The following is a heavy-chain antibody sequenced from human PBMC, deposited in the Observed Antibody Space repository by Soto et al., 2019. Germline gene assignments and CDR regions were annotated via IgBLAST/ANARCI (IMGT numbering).Heavy chain of an antibody. CDR3: ALGRQLNSPSDGFDI. Sequence: QVQLIQSGAEVKKPGASMKVSCKASAFTVYYLHWVRQAPGHGLEWMGRINPNTGVTDYAQRFQGTVTMTSDTSITPAFMDLSNVDFDDTAVYYCALGRQLNSPSDGFDIWGQGTMVTVSS. J-gene: IGHJ3*02. D-gene: IGHD6-13*01. CDR2: INPNTGVT. V-gene: IGHV1-2*02. CDR1: AFTVYY.